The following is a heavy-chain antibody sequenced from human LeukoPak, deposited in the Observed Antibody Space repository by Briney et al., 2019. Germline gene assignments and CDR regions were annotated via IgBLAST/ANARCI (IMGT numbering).Heavy chain of an antibody. J-gene: IGHJ4*02. CDR1: GGSISSYY. Sequence: SETLSLTCTVPGGSISSYYWSWIRQPPGKGLEWIGYIYYSGSTNYNPSLKSRVTISVDTSKNQFSLKLSSVTAADTAVYYCARYGGGGGYFDYWGQGTLVTVSS. V-gene: IGHV4-59*01. D-gene: IGHD2-21*01. CDR2: IYYSGST. CDR3: ARYGGGGGYFDY.